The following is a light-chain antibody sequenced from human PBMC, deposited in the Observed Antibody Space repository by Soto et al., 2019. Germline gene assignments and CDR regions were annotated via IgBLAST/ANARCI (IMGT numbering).Light chain of an antibody. V-gene: IGKV1-9*01. CDR2: AAS. CDR3: QQLNSYPLT. J-gene: IGKJ1*01. Sequence: DIQLTQSPSFLSASVGDRVTITCRASQGISSYLAWYQQQPGKAPKLLIYAASTLKSGVPSRFSGSGSGTEVTLTISSLQPEDFATYYCQQLNSYPLTFGQGTKVEI. CDR1: QGISSY.